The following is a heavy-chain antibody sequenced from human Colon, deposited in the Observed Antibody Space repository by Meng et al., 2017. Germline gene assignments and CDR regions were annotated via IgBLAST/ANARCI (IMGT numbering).Heavy chain of an antibody. CDR1: GFTFSFYW. CDR3: VRIAAPGAVDY. Sequence: VRLVGSGGSLVRPGGSLRLSCGASGFTFSFYWMHWVRRVPGKGLVWVSRINPDGSSTNYADSVKGRFTISRDNAKNTLSLQMNSLRAEDTAVYYCVRIAAPGAVDYWGQGTLAPSPQ. CDR2: INPDGSST. D-gene: IGHD6-13*01. V-gene: IGHV3-74*01. J-gene: IGHJ4*02.